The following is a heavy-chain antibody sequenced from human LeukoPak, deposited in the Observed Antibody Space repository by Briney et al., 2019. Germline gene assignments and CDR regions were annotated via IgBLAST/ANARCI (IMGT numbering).Heavy chain of an antibody. J-gene: IGHJ4*02. CDR3: ARTYRSGWYYFDH. CDR2: IYPGDSNT. CDR1: GYSFTSYW. D-gene: IGHD6-19*01. Sequence: GESLKISCQGSGYSFTSYWIGWVRQMPGKGLEWMGLIYPGDSNTRYSPSFQGQVTISADKSITTAYLQWSSLKASDTAIYYCARTYRSGWYYFDHWGQGTLVTVSS. V-gene: IGHV5-51*01.